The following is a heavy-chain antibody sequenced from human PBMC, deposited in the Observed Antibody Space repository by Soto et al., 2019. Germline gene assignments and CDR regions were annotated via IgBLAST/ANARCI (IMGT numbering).Heavy chain of an antibody. CDR1: GGSFSGYY. J-gene: IGHJ4*02. D-gene: IGHD2-8*02. V-gene: IGHV4-34*01. CDR3: ARDKITGLFDY. CDR2: INHSGST. Sequence: SVTLSLTCAVYGGSFSGYYLTWIRQPPGTGLEWIGEINHSGSTNYNPSLKSRVTISVDTSKNQFSLKLTSVTAADPAVYYCARDKITGLFDYWGQGTLVTVS.